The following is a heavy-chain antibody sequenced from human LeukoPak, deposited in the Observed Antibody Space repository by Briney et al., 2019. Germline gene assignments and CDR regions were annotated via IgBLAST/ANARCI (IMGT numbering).Heavy chain of an antibody. J-gene: IGHJ4*02. D-gene: IGHD3-16*01. V-gene: IGHV3-7*01. Sequence: TGGSLRLSCAASGFTFSSYWMSWVRQAPGKGLEWVANIKQDGSEKYYVDSVKGRFTMSRDNAKNSLYLQLNSLRAEDTAVYYCARLGEKADFDYWGQGTLVTVSS. CDR2: IKQDGSEK. CDR3: ARLGEKADFDY. CDR1: GFTFSSYW.